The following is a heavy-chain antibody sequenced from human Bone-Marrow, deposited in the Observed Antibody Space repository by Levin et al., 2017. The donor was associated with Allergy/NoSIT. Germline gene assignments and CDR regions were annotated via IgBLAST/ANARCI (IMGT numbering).Heavy chain of an antibody. D-gene: IGHD3-22*01. CDR1: GFTFSDYY. CDR2: IANSGSTI. CDR3: ARDGGLIDY. J-gene: IGHJ4*02. V-gene: IGHV3-11*01. Sequence: SGGSLRLSCTTSGFTFSDYYMSWIRQAPGKGLEWIAYIANSGSTIYYADSVRGRFAISRDNAKNSLFLHMNSLTADDTAVYYCARDGGLIDYWGQGTLVTVSS.